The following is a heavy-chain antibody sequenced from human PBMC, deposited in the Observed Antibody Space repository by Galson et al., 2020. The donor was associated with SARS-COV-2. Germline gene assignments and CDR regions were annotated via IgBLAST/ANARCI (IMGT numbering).Heavy chain of an antibody. Sequence: GGSLRLSCAASGFTFNTYWMSWVRQVPGKGLEWVSRMNSDGSSTSYLDSVKGRFTISRDNAKNTLYLQMNSLRAEDTAVYYCAGLRVATISGKSTHHLDYWGRGTLVTVSS. V-gene: IGHV3-74*01. D-gene: IGHD3-3*01. CDR1: GFTFNTYW. CDR3: AGLRVATISGKSTHHLDY. CDR2: MNSDGSST. J-gene: IGHJ4*02.